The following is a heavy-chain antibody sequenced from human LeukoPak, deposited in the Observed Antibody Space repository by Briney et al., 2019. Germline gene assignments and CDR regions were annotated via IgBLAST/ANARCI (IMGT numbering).Heavy chain of an antibody. V-gene: IGHV4-34*01. CDR1: GGSFSGYY. J-gene: IGHJ5*02. Sequence: PSETLSLTCAVYGGSFSGYYWSWIRQPPGKGLEWIGSIYYSGSTYYNPSLKSRVTISVDTSKNQFSLKLSSVTAADTAVYYCARHTGYCSSTSCYTGWFDPWGQGTLVTVSS. D-gene: IGHD2-2*02. CDR3: ARHTGYCSSTSCYTGWFDP. CDR2: IYYSGST.